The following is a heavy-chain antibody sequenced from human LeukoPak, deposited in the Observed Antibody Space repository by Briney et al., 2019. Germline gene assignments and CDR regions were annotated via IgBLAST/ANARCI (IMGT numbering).Heavy chain of an antibody. Sequence: GGSLRLSCAASGFTFSSYGMHWVRQAPGKGLEWVAVISNDGSKTYYVDSAKGRFTISRDNSKNMVYLEMNSLRVEDTALYYCVKSRGLYSSSSGYGMDVWGQGTTVIVSS. CDR3: VKSRGLYSSSSGYGMDV. V-gene: IGHV3-30*18. D-gene: IGHD6-6*01. J-gene: IGHJ6*02. CDR2: ISNDGSKT. CDR1: GFTFSSYG.